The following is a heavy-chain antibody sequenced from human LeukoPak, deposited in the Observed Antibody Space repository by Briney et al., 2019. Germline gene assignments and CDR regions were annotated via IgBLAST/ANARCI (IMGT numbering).Heavy chain of an antibody. D-gene: IGHD6-13*01. CDR2: IYSGDIT. V-gene: IGHV3-66*02. CDR1: GFTVSSNY. CDR3: ASSSWYANFDY. J-gene: IGHJ4*02. Sequence: GGSLRLSCAASGFTVSSNYMSWVRQAPGKGLEWVSVIYSGDITYYADFVKGRFTISRDNSKNTLYLQMDSLRAEDTAVYYCASSSWYANFDYWGQGTLVTVSS.